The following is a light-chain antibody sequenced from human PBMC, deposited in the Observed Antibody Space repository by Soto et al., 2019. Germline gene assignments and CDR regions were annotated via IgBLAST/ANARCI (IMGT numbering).Light chain of an antibody. CDR2: IND. J-gene: IGLJ1*01. CDR1: SSNIGDNP. Sequence: QSVLTQPPSASGTPGQRITISCSGSSSNIGDNPVNWYQQLPGAAPKLLIYINDQRPSGVPDRFSGSKSGTSASLAISGLQPEVEADYYSAAWYDSLNSLFGTGTKLTVL. CDR3: AAWYDSLNSL. V-gene: IGLV1-44*01.